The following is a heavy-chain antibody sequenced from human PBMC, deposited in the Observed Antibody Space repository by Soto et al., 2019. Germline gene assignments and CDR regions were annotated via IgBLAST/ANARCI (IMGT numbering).Heavy chain of an antibody. V-gene: IGHV4-59*02. CDR3: ARSYYDSTGFAVDP. D-gene: IGHD3-22*01. CDR2: MYFGGSF. CDR1: GASVSHGY. Sequence: SETLSLTCNVSGASVSHGYWSWIRQPPGKVLERIGFMYFGGSFNYNPSLTSRATISVETSKNQFSMKLTSVTASDTAVYYCARSYYDSTGFAVDPWGQGTLVTVSS. J-gene: IGHJ5*02.